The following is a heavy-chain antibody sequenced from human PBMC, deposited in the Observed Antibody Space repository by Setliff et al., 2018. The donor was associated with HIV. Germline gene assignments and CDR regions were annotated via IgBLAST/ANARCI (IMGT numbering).Heavy chain of an antibody. V-gene: IGHV4-59*01. Sequence: TLSLTCTVSGGSMKNFYWSWVRQVPGGRLQWIGHIHYSGIVNYSPSLRSRLIISAQTSKNQFSLTLKSVTSADTALYFCARVAKDSSFFSASGPSYFDPWGHGVLVTVSS. CDR3: ARVAKDSSFFSASGPSYFDP. J-gene: IGHJ5*02. CDR2: IHYSGIV. D-gene: IGHD3-10*01. CDR1: GGSMKNFY.